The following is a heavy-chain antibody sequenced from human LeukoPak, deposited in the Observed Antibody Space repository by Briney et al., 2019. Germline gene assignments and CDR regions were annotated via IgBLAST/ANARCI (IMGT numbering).Heavy chain of an antibody. CDR1: GFTFSSYA. J-gene: IGHJ6*03. V-gene: IGHV3-23*01. Sequence: GGSLRLSCAASGFTFSSYAMSWVRQAPGKGLEWVSAISGSGGSTCYADSVKGRFTISRDNSKNTLYLQMNSLKTEDTAVYYCTTEIAAAGRHTYYYYYMDVWGKGTTVTVSS. D-gene: IGHD6-13*01. CDR2: ISGSGGST. CDR3: TTEIAAAGRHTYYYYYMDV.